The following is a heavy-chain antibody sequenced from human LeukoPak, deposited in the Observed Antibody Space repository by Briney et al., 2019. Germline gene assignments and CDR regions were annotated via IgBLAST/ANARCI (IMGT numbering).Heavy chain of an antibody. D-gene: IGHD2-21*02. J-gene: IGHJ4*02. Sequence: GESLRLSCAASGFTFSTYSMNWVRQAPGKGLEWVSYISSSSSTIYYTDSVKGRFTISRDNAKNSLYLQMNSLRDEDTAVYYCATLRVVVTATGLDYWGQGILVTVSS. CDR2: ISSSSSTI. V-gene: IGHV3-48*02. CDR3: ATLRVVVTATGLDY. CDR1: GFTFSTYS.